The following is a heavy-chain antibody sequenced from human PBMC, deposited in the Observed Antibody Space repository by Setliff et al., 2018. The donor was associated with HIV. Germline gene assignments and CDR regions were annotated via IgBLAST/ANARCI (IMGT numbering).Heavy chain of an antibody. D-gene: IGHD3-22*01. CDR2: ITHSGST. J-gene: IGHJ4*02. CDR3: GGNGYYSIDY. CDR1: GYSISSGCY. Sequence: SETLSLTCAVSGYSISSGCYWGWIRQPPGKGLEWIGEITHSGSTHYNPSLQSRVTISVDKSKSQFSLKLNSVTAADTAVYYCGGNGYYSIDYWGQGTLVTVSS. V-gene: IGHV4-38-2*01.